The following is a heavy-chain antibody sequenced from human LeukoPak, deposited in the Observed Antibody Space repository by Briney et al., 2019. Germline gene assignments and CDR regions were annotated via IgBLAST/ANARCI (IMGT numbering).Heavy chain of an antibody. V-gene: IGHV3-43*01. Sequence: GGSLRLSCAASGFTFDDYTMHWVRQAPGKGLEWVSLISWDGGDTYYADSVKGRFTISRDNSKNSLYLQMNSLRTEDSALYYCAKGPLDVFPGYMDVWGKGTTVTVSS. CDR2: ISWDGGDT. J-gene: IGHJ6*03. D-gene: IGHD2-21*01. CDR1: GFTFDDYT. CDR3: AKGPLDVFPGYMDV.